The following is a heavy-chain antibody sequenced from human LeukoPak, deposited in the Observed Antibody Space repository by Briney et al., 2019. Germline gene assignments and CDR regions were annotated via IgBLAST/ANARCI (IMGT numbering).Heavy chain of an antibody. CDR1: GFTFSSYS. Sequence: PGGSLRLSCAASGFTFSSYSMNWVRQAPGKGLEWVSSISSSSSYIYYADSVKGRFTISRDNAKNSLYLQMNSLRAEDTAVYYCARDSITGTTSHGSSAFDIWGQGTMVTVSS. D-gene: IGHD1-20*01. J-gene: IGHJ3*02. CDR2: ISSSSSYI. V-gene: IGHV3-21*01. CDR3: ARDSITGTTSHGSSAFDI.